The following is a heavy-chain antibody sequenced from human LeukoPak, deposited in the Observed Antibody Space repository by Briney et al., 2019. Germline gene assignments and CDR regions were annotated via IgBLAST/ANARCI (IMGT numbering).Heavy chain of an antibody. D-gene: IGHD3-22*01. CDR1: GYTFTGHY. CDR3: ARRYYDSSGWQFDP. V-gene: IGHV1-2*02. CDR2: INPNSGGT. J-gene: IGHJ5*02. Sequence: GASVKVSCKASGYTFTGHYMHWVRQAPGQGLEWMGWINPNSGGTNYAQKFQGRVTMTRDTSISTAYMELSRLRSDDTAVYYCARRYYDSSGWQFDPWGQGTLVTVSS.